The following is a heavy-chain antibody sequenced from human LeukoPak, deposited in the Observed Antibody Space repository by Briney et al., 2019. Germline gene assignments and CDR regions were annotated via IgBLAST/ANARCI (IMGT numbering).Heavy chain of an antibody. CDR3: ARGDSSGYYYGYFDY. V-gene: IGHV1-46*04. J-gene: IGHJ4*02. CDR1: GYTFTSYY. D-gene: IGHD3-22*01. Sequence: GASVKVSCKASGYTFTSYYMHWARQAPGQGLEWMGIISPSGGSTSYAQKLQGRVTMTRDMSTSTVYMELSSLRSEDTAVFYCARGDSSGYYYGYFDYWGQGTLVTVSS. CDR2: ISPSGGST.